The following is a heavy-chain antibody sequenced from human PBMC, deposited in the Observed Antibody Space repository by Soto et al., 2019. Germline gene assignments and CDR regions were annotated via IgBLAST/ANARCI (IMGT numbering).Heavy chain of an antibody. Sequence: GGSLRLSCAASGFTFTNAWINWVRQAPGKGLEWVGRIKGKTDGGTTDYAEPVKGRFAISRDDSNNMVYLQMNSLKIEDTAVYYCTTDSYSTIIIVRFDYWGHGTLVTVSS. CDR1: GFTFTNAW. J-gene: IGHJ4*01. V-gene: IGHV3-15*07. D-gene: IGHD3-22*01. CDR2: IKGKTDGGTT. CDR3: TTDSYSTIIIVRFDY.